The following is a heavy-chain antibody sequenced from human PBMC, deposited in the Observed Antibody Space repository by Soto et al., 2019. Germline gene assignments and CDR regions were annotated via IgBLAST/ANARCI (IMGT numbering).Heavy chain of an antibody. CDR2: VYSSGIT. J-gene: IGHJ6*02. CDR1: GGSISMYY. D-gene: IGHD2-15*01. V-gene: IGHV4-59*08. Sequence: SETLSLTCTVSGGSISMYYWSWIRQAPGKGLEWIGYVYSSGITTYNPSLASRVTISDDTSKNQVSLRLTSVTAADTAVYYCARHMVVLNFYYGMDVWGQGTTVTVSS. CDR3: ARHMVVLNFYYGMDV.